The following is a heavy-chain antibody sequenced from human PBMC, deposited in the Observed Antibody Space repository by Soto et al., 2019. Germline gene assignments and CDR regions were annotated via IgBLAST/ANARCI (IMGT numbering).Heavy chain of an antibody. V-gene: IGHV3-7*01. CDR2: IKQDGSEK. CDR3: ARTLEGVIATYFDY. J-gene: IGHJ4*02. Sequence: GESLKISCAASGFTFSSYWMSWVRQAPGKGLEWVANIKQDGSEKYYVDSVKGRFTISRDNAKNSLYLQMNSLRAEDTAVYYCARTLEGVIATYFDYWGQGTLVTVSS. D-gene: IGHD3-16*02. CDR1: GFTFSSYW.